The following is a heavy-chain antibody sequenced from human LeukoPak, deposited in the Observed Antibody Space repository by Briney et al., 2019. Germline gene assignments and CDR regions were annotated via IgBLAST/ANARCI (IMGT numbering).Heavy chain of an antibody. J-gene: IGHJ6*03. Sequence: GESLKISCKGSGYSFTSYWIGWVRQMPGKGLEWMGIIYPGDSDTRYSPSFQGQVTISADKSISTAYLQWSSLKASDTAMYYCARSYYDFWSGYLGDYYYMDVWGKGTTVTVSS. D-gene: IGHD3-3*01. CDR2: IYPGDSDT. V-gene: IGHV5-51*01. CDR3: ARSYYDFWSGYLGDYYYMDV. CDR1: GYSFTSYW.